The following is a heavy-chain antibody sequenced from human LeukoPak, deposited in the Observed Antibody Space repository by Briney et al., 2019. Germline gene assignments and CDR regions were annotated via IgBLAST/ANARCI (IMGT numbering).Heavy chain of an antibody. D-gene: IGHD2-15*01. CDR3: ARMDGLCSGGSCPIWFHP. CDR2: MNPNSGNT. V-gene: IGHV1-8*03. CDR1: GYTFTRYD. J-gene: IGHJ5*01. Sequence: ASVKVSCKASGYTFTRYDINWVRQATGQGLEWMGWMNPNSGNTGYAQKFQGRVTITGNTSISTAYMELSSLRSEDTAVYYCARMDGLCSGGSCPIWFHPWGQSTLVTLSS.